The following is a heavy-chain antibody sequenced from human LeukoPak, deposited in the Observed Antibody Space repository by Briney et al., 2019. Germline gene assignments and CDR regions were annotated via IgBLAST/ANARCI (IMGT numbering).Heavy chain of an antibody. D-gene: IGHD3-10*01. CDR2: INHSGST. V-gene: IGHV4-34*01. CDR1: GGSFSGYY. J-gene: IGHJ4*02. CDR3: ARGTRYHGSGERGDY. Sequence: PSETLSLTCAVYGGSFSGYYWSWIRQPPGKGLEWIGEINHSGSTNYNPSLKSRVTISVDTSKNQFSLKLSSVTAADTAVYYCARGTRYHGSGERGDYWGQGTLVTVSS.